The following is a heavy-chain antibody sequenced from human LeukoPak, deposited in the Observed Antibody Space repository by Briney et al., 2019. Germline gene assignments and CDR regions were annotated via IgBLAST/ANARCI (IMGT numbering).Heavy chain of an antibody. CDR2: ISYSGST. V-gene: IGHV4-61*05. Sequence: SETLSLTCTVSGDSINSRSYYWDWIRQPPGKGLEWIDYISYSGSTNYNPSLKSRVTMSVDTSKNQFSLRLSSVTAVDTAVYYCARHGSSYSFDCWGQGTLVTVSS. CDR1: GDSINSRSYY. CDR3: ARHGSSYSFDC. D-gene: IGHD6-13*01. J-gene: IGHJ4*02.